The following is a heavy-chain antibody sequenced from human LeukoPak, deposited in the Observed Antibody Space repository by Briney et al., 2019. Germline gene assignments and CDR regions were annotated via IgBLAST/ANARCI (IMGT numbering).Heavy chain of an antibody. D-gene: IGHD3-3*01. CDR2: IYSGGST. Sequence: GGSLRLSCAASGFTVSSNYMSWVRQAPRKGLEWVSVIYSGGSTYYADSVKGRFTISRDNSKNTLYLQMNSLRAEDTAVYYCARGGFLEWLYGMDVWGQGTTVTVS. CDR1: GFTVSSNY. J-gene: IGHJ6*02. CDR3: ARGGFLEWLYGMDV. V-gene: IGHV3-66*02.